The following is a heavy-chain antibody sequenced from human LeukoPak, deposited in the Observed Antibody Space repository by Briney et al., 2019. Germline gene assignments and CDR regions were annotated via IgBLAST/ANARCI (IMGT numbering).Heavy chain of an antibody. CDR3: ARDASGSYNYFDY. V-gene: IGHV1-2*02. Sequence: GASVKVSCKASGYTFTGYYMHWVRQAPGQGLEWMGWINPNSGGTNYAQKFQGRVTMTRDTSISTAYMELSRLRSDDTAVYYCARDASGSYNYFDYWGQGTLVTVSS. CDR1: GYTFTGYY. CDR2: INPNSGGT. J-gene: IGHJ4*02. D-gene: IGHD1-26*01.